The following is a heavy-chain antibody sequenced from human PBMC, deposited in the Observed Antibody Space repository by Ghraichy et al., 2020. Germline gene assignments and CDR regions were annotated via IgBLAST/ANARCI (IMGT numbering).Heavy chain of an antibody. CDR2: IYYSGST. Sequence: SETLSLTCTVSGGSISSYYWSWIRQPPGKGLEWIGYIYYSGSTNYNPSLKSRVTISVDTSKNQFSLKLSSVTAADTAVYYCAREATMVRGVIPIWGQGTMVTVSS. V-gene: IGHV4-59*01. CDR1: GGSISSYY. D-gene: IGHD3-10*01. CDR3: AREATMVRGVIPI. J-gene: IGHJ3*02.